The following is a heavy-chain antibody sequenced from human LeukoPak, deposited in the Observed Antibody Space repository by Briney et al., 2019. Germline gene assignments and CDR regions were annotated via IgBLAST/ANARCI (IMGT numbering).Heavy chain of an antibody. J-gene: IGHJ4*02. D-gene: IGHD3-22*01. CDR1: GYTFTTYY. Sequence: ASVKVSCMASGYTFTTYYMHWVRQAPGKGLEWMGMINPTRGSASYAQKFQDRVTMTRDTSTSTVYMELSGLTSEDTAVYYCARESHNVAWHLGGYWGQGTLVTVSS. V-gene: IGHV1-46*01. CDR2: INPTRGSA. CDR3: ARESHNVAWHLGGY.